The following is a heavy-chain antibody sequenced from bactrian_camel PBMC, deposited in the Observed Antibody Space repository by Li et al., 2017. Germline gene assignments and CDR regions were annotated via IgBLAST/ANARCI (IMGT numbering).Heavy chain of an antibody. CDR2: IHSDGYST. CDR1: GFTFSNYY. J-gene: IGHJ4*01. Sequence: VQLVESGGGLVQPGGSLRLSCAASGFTFSNYYLSWVRQAPGKGLEWVSSIHSDGYSTYYADSVKGRFTMSGDSAKSTLYLQMNSLKSEDTALYYCAKLTSRGSELGYWGQGTQVTVS. CDR3: AKLTSRGSELGY. V-gene: IGHV3-2*01. D-gene: IGHD1*01.